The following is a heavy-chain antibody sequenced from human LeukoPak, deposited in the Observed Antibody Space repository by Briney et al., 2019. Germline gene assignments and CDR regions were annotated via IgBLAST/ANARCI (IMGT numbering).Heavy chain of an antibody. CDR2: ISSSSSYI. CDR1: GFTFSSYS. V-gene: IGHV3-21*01. D-gene: IGHD4-23*01. CDR3: ARDGHDYGGRGFDY. Sequence: GGSLRLSCAASGFTFSSYSMNWVRQAPGKGLEWVSSISSSSSYIYYAGSVKGRFTISRDNAKNSLYLQMNSLRAEDTAVYYCARDGHDYGGRGFDYWGQGTLVTVSS. J-gene: IGHJ4*02.